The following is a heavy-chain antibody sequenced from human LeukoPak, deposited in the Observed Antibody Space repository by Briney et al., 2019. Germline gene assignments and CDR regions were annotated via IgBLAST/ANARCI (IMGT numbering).Heavy chain of an antibody. CDR3: ARDDCSGGSCYRT. J-gene: IGHJ4*02. Sequence: ASVKVSCKASGYTFTVYYIHWVRQAPGQGPEWMGWMNPNSGGTKYAEKFQGRVTMTRDTSISTAYMEVGRLTSDDTAVYYCARDDCSGGSCYRTWGQGTLVTVSS. V-gene: IGHV1-2*02. CDR2: MNPNSGGT. D-gene: IGHD2-15*01. CDR1: GYTFTVYY.